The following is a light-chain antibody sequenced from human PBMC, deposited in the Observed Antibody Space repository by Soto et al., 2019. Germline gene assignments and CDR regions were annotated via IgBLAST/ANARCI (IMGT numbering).Light chain of an antibody. CDR3: SSYAGNSNYV. CDR2: EGS. V-gene: IGLV2-14*02. Sequence: QSALTQPASVSGSPGQSITISCTGTSSDVGSYNLVSWYQQHPGKAPKLMIYEGSKRPSGVPDRFSGSKSGNTASLTVSGLQAEDEADYYCSSYAGNSNYVFGSGTKVTVL. J-gene: IGLJ1*01. CDR1: SSDVGSYNL.